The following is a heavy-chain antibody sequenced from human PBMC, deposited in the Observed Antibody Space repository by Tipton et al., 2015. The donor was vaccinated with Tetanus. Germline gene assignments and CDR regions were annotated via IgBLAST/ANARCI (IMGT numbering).Heavy chain of an antibody. J-gene: IGHJ5*02. CDR2: INHSGST. D-gene: IGHD2-15*01. CDR3: ARGNDLTYCSGGSCYSHWFDP. CDR1: GGSFSGYY. V-gene: IGHV4-34*01. Sequence: TLSLTCAVYGGSFSGYYWSWIRQPPGKGLEWIGEINHSGSTNYNPSLKSRVTISVDTSKNQFSLKLSSVTAADTAVYYCARGNDLTYCSGGSCYSHWFDPWGQGTLVTVSS.